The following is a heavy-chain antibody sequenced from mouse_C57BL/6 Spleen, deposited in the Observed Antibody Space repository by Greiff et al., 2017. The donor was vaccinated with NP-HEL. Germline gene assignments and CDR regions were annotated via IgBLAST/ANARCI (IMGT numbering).Heavy chain of an antibody. Sequence: VQLVESGPGLVQPSQSLSITCTVSGFSLTSYGVHWVRQPPGKGLEWLGVIWSGGSKDYNAAFISRLSISKVNSKSQVFFKMHSLQSDDTAIYYCAKTGLTGTNDAMDYWGQGTSVTVSS. CDR1: GFSLTSYG. V-gene: IGHV2-4*01. CDR2: IWSGGSK. CDR3: AKTGLTGTNDAMDY. D-gene: IGHD4-1*01. J-gene: IGHJ4*01.